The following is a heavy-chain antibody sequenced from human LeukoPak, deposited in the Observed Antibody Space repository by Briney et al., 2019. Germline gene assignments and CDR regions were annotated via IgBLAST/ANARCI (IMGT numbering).Heavy chain of an antibody. Sequence: SETLPLTCTVSGGSISSHYWSWIRQPPGKGLEWIGYIYYSGSTNYNPSLKSRVTISVDTSKNQFSLKLSSVTAADTAVYYCARSIKEVLVTLDYWGKETLVTVSS. CDR3: ARSIKEVLVTLDY. CDR1: GGSISSHY. J-gene: IGHJ4*02. V-gene: IGHV4-59*11. D-gene: IGHD2-15*01. CDR2: IYYSGST.